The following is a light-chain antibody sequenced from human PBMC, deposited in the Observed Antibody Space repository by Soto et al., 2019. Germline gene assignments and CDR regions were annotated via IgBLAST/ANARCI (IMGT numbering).Light chain of an antibody. CDR2: KVS. V-gene: IGKV2-30*02. J-gene: IGKJ1*01. CDR1: QSLVHSDGIAY. CDR3: MQGGHWPWT. Sequence: DVVMTQSPLSLPVTLGQPASISCRSNQSLVHSDGIAYFSWFQQRPGQSPRRLIYKVSNRDSGVPDRFSGSGSGTDFTLKISRVEAEDVGIYYCMQGGHWPWTFGQGTKVDI.